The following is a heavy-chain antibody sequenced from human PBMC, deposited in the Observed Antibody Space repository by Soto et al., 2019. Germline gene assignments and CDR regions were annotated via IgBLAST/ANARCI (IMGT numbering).Heavy chain of an antibody. D-gene: IGHD4-17*01. J-gene: IGHJ6*02. CDR1: GGSISSYY. Sequence: SETLSLTCTVSGGSISSYYWSWIRQPPGKGLEWIGYIYYSGSTNYNPSLKSRVTISVDTSKNQFSLKLSSVTAADTAVYYCARLGGYGDVREDVWGQRTTVTVSS. V-gene: IGHV4-59*08. CDR2: IYYSGST. CDR3: ARLGGYGDVREDV.